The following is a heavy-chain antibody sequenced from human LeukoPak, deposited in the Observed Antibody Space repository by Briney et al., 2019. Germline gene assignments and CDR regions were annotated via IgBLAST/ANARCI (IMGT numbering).Heavy chain of an antibody. CDR2: IYYSGTT. D-gene: IGHD3-3*01. CDR3: ARNPRSGYFPHYHYYGMDV. CDR1: GXSISSYY. V-gene: IGHV4-59*01. J-gene: IGHJ6*02. Sequence: PSETLSPTCTVSGXSISSYYGSWIRQPPGKGLEWIGYIYYSGTTNYNPSLKSRVTISVDTSKNQFSLKLSSVTAADTAVYYCARNPRSGYFPHYHYYGMDVWGQGTTVTVSS.